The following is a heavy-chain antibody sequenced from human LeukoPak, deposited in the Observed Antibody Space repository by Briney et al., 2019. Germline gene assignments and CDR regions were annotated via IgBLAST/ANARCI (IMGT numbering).Heavy chain of an antibody. CDR1: GGSISSSNYY. CDR3: ARASGQWLVGSWFDP. Sequence: SETLSLTCTVSGGSISSSNYYWGWIRQPPGKGLECIGSIYYSGSAYYNPSLKSRVTISVDTSKNQFSLKLSSVTAADTAVYYCARASGQWLVGSWFDPWGQGTLVTVSS. CDR2: IYYSGSA. J-gene: IGHJ5*02. V-gene: IGHV4-39*07. D-gene: IGHD6-19*01.